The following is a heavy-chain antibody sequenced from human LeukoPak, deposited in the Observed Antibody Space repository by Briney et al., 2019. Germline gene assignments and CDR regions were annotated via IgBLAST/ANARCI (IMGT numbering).Heavy chain of an antibody. CDR1: GYSISSGYY. V-gene: IGHV4-38-2*02. J-gene: IGHJ6*03. Sequence: SETLSLTCTVSGYSISSGYYWGWIRQPPGKGLEWIGSIYHSGSTYYNPSLKSRVTISVDTSKNHFSLKLSSVTAADTAVYYCAKSYYDFWSGYSLNYYYYMDVWGKGTTVTVSS. D-gene: IGHD3-3*01. CDR2: IYHSGST. CDR3: AKSYYDFWSGYSLNYYYYMDV.